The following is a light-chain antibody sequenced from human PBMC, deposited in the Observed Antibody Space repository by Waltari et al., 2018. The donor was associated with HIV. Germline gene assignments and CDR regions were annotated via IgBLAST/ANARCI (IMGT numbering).Light chain of an antibody. Sequence: EIVVTQSPGTLSLSPGERATLSCRASQSVRSSNLAWYQQKPGQAPRLLIYGASNRATGIPGRFSGSGSGTDSTLTISRLEPEDFAVYYCQQYGSSRRWTFGQGTKVEIK. J-gene: IGKJ1*01. CDR3: QQYGSSRRWT. V-gene: IGKV3-20*01. CDR2: GAS. CDR1: QSVRSSN.